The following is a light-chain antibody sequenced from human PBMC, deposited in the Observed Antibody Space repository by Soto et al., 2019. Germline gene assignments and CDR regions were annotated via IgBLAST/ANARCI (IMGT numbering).Light chain of an antibody. V-gene: IGLV1-44*01. J-gene: IGLJ3*02. CDR2: SDN. Sequence: QSVLTQPPSASGTPGQRVTISCSGSSSNVGGNTINWYQQLPGTAPKLLMYSDNQRPSGVPDRFSGSKSGTSASLAISRLQSDDEADYFCASGDGSLNGPVFGGGTKLTVL. CDR1: SSNVGGNT. CDR3: ASGDGSLNGPV.